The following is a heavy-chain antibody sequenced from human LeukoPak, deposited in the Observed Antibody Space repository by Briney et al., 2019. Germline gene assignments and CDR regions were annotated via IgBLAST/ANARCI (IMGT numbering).Heavy chain of an antibody. Sequence: WGSLRLSCTASGFTFSDYYMSWIRQAPGKGLEWVSYISSSSSYTKYADSVKGRFTISRDNARNSLYLQMNSLRAEDTAVYYCLPLLSRPYVVDGFDIWGQGTMVTVSS. D-gene: IGHD2/OR15-2a*01. V-gene: IGHV3-11*06. CDR3: LPLLSRPYVVDGFDI. CDR1: GFTFSDYY. J-gene: IGHJ3*02. CDR2: ISSSSSYT.